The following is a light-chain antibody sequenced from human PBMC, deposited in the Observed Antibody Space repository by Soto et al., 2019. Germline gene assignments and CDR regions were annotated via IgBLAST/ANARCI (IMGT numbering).Light chain of an antibody. Sequence: DIQMTQSPSSLSASVEDRVTITCRASQSIGRYLNWYQQKPGEAPKLLIYAASNLHTGVPSRFSGGGSGTDFSLTITSLQPEDFATYYCHQSYRTPVTFGGGTKVDIK. CDR1: QSIGRY. CDR2: AAS. CDR3: HQSYRTPVT. V-gene: IGKV1-39*01. J-gene: IGKJ4*01.